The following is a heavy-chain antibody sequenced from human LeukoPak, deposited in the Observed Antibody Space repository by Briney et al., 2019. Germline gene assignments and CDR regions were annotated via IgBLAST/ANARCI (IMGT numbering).Heavy chain of an antibody. D-gene: IGHD3-10*01. CDR3: VRSLGWSGTRDY. J-gene: IGHJ4*02. CDR2: INQDGSEK. V-gene: IGHV3-7*01. Sequence: PGGSLRLSCAASEFIFCAYWMTWVRQAPGKGLEWVANINQDGSEKYYVASVKGRFTISRDNAKKSLFLQMNSLTAEDTALYYCVRSLGWSGTRDYWGQGTLVTVSS. CDR1: EFIFCAYW.